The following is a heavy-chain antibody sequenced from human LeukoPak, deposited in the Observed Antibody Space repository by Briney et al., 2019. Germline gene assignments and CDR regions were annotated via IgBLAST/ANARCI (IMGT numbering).Heavy chain of an antibody. Sequence: ASVKVSCKASGYIFTSYYMHWVRQAPGQGLEWMGIINPSGGSTSYAQKFQGRVTMTRDTSTSTVYMELSSLRSEDTAVYYCARESVVVVTAQAFQHWGQGTLVTVSS. CDR1: GYIFTSYY. V-gene: IGHV1-46*01. D-gene: IGHD2-21*02. J-gene: IGHJ1*01. CDR2: INPSGGST. CDR3: ARESVVVVTAQAFQH.